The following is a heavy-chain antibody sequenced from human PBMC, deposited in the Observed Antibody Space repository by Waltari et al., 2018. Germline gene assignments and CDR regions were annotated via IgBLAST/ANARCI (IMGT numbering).Heavy chain of an antibody. Sequence: QVQLNQWGAGVLKPSETLSLTCAVYGESFSDHFWTWIRKPPGKGLEWIGQMNHRGSGTYNPSLKNRVTISVDTAMNQFSLMMTSLTAADTVVYYCARAPSFHYGVFSVPLTLDYWSQGTMVFVSS. D-gene: IGHD4-17*01. V-gene: IGHV4-34*01. J-gene: IGHJ3*01. CDR2: MNHRGSG. CDR3: ARAPSFHYGVFSVPLTLDY. CDR1: GESFSDHF.